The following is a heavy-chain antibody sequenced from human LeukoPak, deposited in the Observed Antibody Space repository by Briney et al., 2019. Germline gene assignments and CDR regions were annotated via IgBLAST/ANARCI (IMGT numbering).Heavy chain of an antibody. J-gene: IGHJ4*02. CDR1: GGSISSYY. CDR3: AGLRGVVVTN. CDR2: IYYSGST. D-gene: IGHD2-15*01. Sequence: SETLSLTCTVSGGSISSYYWSWIRQPPGKGLEWIGYIYYSGSTNYNPSLKSRVTISVDTSKNQFPLKLSSVTAADTAVYYCAGLRGVVVTNWGQGTLVTVSS. V-gene: IGHV4-59*01.